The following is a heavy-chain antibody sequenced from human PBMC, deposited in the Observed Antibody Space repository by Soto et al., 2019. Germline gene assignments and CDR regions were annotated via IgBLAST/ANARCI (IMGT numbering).Heavy chain of an antibody. CDR3: DTGVDWNYVSPFDY. D-gene: IGHD1-7*01. Sequence: QVQLVQSGAEVKKPGASVKVSCKVSGYTLTELSMHWVRQAPGKGLEWMGGFDPEDGETIYAQKFPGRVTTNEDRSTDTGYMAKSRLRSEDTAVSYCDTGVDWNYVSPFDYWGQGTLVTVSS. V-gene: IGHV1-24*01. CDR2: FDPEDGET. J-gene: IGHJ4*02. CDR1: GYTLTELS.